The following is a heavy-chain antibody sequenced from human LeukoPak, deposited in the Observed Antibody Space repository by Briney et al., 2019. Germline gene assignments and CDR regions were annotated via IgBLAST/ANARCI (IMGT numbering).Heavy chain of an antibody. J-gene: IGHJ4*02. V-gene: IGHV4-61*02. CDR1: GASMSVSISRGTYY. CDR3: ARSTNRLDS. D-gene: IGHD1-14*01. Sequence: SQTLSLTCTVSGASMSVSISRGTYYWNWIPQPAGECLEWIGRMYNGGTTINYSPSLKSRVTISVDTSKNQFSLNVTSVTAADTAVYYCARSTNRLDSWGQGTLVTVSS. CDR2: MYNGGTT.